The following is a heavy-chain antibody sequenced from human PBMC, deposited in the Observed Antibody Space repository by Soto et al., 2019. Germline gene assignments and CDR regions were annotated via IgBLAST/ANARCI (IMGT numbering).Heavy chain of an antibody. CDR1: GFTFSSYA. J-gene: IGHJ4*02. V-gene: IGHV3-23*01. CDR2: ISGSGVST. CDR3: SKSPGMYYYDSSGYYHYDY. Sequence: GGSLRLSCAASGFTFSSYAMSWVRQAPGKGLEWVSAISGSGVSTYYADSVKGRFNISRDNSKNTLYMQMNSLRAKDTAVYFCSKSPGMYYYDSSGYYHYDYWGQGTLVTVSS. D-gene: IGHD3-22*01.